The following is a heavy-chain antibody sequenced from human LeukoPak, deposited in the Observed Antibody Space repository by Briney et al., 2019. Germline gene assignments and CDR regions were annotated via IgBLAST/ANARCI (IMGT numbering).Heavy chain of an antibody. J-gene: IGHJ4*02. V-gene: IGHV3-30*18. Sequence: GGSLRLSCAASGFTFSSYGMHWVRQAPGKGLEWVAVISYDGSNKYYADSVKGRFTISRDNFRNTLYLQMNSLRAEDTAVYYCAKDLGAVVPAAMGLDYWGQGTLVTVSS. CDR1: GFTFSSYG. D-gene: IGHD2-2*01. CDR2: ISYDGSNK. CDR3: AKDLGAVVPAAMGLDY.